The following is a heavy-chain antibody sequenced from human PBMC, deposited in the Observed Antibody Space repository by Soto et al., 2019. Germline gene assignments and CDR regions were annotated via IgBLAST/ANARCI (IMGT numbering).Heavy chain of an antibody. V-gene: IGHV4-59*01. D-gene: IGHD3-9*01. CDR3: ARTVYDTLTGYYRWYYFDY. CDR1: GGSISSYY. J-gene: IGHJ4*02. Sequence: SETLSLTCPVSGGSISSYYLSWIRQPPGKGLEWIGYIYYSGSTNYDPSLKSRVTTSLDTSKNHFSLKLSSVTAADTAVYYCARTVYDTLTGYYRWYYFDYWGQGTLVTVSS. CDR2: IYYSGST.